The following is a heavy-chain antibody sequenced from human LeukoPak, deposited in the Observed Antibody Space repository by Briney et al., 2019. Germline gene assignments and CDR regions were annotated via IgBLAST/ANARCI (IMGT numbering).Heavy chain of an antibody. V-gene: IGHV3-30*04. CDR3: ARDPDCSSTSCYLYYYYGMDV. J-gene: IGHJ6*02. CDR1: GFTFSSYA. D-gene: IGHD2-2*01. CDR2: ISYDGSNK. Sequence: GGSLRLSCAASGFTFSSYAMHWVRQAPGKGLEWVAVISYDGSNKYYADSVKGRFTISRDNSKNTLYLQMNSLRAEDTAVCYCARDPDCSSTSCYLYYYYGMDVWGQGTTVTVSS.